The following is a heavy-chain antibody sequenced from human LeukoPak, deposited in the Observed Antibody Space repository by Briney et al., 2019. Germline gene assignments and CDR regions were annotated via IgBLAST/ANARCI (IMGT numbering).Heavy chain of an antibody. J-gene: IGHJ4*02. CDR2: IYYSGST. CDR3: ARVFSGYESGGLYY. V-gene: IGHV4-59*12. CDR1: GGSISSYY. Sequence: SETLSLTCTVSGGSISSYYWSWIRQPPGKGLEWIGYIYYSGSTNYNPSLKSRVTISVDTSKNQFSLKLSSVTAADTAVYYCARVFSGYESGGLYYWGQGTGVTVPS. D-gene: IGHD5-12*01.